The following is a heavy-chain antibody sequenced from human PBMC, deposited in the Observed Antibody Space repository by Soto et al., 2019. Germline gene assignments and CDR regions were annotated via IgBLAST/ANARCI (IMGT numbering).Heavy chain of an antibody. CDR1: GFTFSGYA. J-gene: IGHJ5*02. CDR2: ISGGGGNT. CDR3: AKAIYDSGCHKFDP. Sequence: VKLVESGGGVVQPGGSLRLSCAASGFTFSGYAMSWVRQAPGKGLEWVSAISGGGGNTYYADSVKGRFTISRDNSKNTVFLQMNSLRAEDTAVYYCAKAIYDSGCHKFDPWGQGTLVTVSS. V-gene: IGHV3-23*04. D-gene: IGHD3-10*01.